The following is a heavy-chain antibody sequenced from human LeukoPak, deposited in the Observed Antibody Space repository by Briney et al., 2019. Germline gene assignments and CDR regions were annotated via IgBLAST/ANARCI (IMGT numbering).Heavy chain of an antibody. D-gene: IGHD2-2*01. V-gene: IGHV1-2*02. CDR1: GYTFTGYH. J-gene: IGHJ4*02. Sequence: ASVKVSCKAPGYTFTGYHMHWVRQAPGQGLEWMGWIIPNSGATRFAQKFQGRVTMTRDTSISTAYMELSGLRSDATAVYYCARDSGYCTTTNCFHPFDSGGQGTLVTVSS. CDR2: IIPNSGAT. CDR3: ARDSGYCTTTNCFHPFDS.